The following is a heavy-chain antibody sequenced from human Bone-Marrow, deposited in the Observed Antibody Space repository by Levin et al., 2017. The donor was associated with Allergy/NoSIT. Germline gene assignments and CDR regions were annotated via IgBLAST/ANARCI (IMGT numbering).Heavy chain of an antibody. CDR2: ISRSSSTI. CDR3: ARPDCSGTSCYYFFDS. J-gene: IGHJ4*02. V-gene: IGHV3-48*02. D-gene: IGHD2-2*01. CDR1: GYTFSRYS. Sequence: GGSLRLSCAASGYTFSRYSMNWVRQAPGRGLEWVSYISRSSSTISYADSVKGRFTISRDNAKNSLYLQMNSLRDEDTAVYYCARPDCSGTSCYYFFDSWGQGTLVTVSS.